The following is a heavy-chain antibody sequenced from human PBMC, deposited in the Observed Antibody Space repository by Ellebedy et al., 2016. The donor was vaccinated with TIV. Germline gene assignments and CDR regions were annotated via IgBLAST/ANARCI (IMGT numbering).Heavy chain of an antibody. CDR1: GFTFSSHW. J-gene: IGHJ4*02. CDR2: INGPGTVT. Sequence: GESLKISXAASGFTFSSHWIHWVRQAPGKGLVWVARINGPGTVTGFADYVKGRFTISRDNTKNTLYLQLNSLRAEDTGIYYCARDSGSYPFDYWGQGTLVTVSS. CDR3: ARDSGSYPFDY. D-gene: IGHD1-26*01. V-gene: IGHV3-74*01.